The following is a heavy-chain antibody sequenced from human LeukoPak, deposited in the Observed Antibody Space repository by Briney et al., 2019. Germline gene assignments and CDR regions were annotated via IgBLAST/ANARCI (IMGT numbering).Heavy chain of an antibody. CDR2: IIPIFGTA. CDR3: AREYSSGWWDY. CDR1: GYTFTNYA. Sequence: SVKVSCKASGYTFTNYAISWVRQAPGQGLEWMGGIIPIFGTANYAQKFQGRVTITTDESTSTAYMELSSLRSEDTAVYYCAREYSSGWWDYWGQGTLVTVSS. J-gene: IGHJ4*02. D-gene: IGHD6-19*01. V-gene: IGHV1-69*05.